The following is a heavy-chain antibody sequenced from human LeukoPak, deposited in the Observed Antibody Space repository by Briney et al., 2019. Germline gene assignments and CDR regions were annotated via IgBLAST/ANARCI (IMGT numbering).Heavy chain of an antibody. CDR2: INHSGST. J-gene: IGHJ4*02. Sequence: SETLSLTCAVYGGSFSGYYWSWIRQPPGKGLEWIGEINHSGSTNYNPSLKSRVTISVDTSKNQFSLKLSSVTAADTAVYYCAGAGITFGGVPFDYWGQGTLVTVSS. CDR1: GGSFSGYY. V-gene: IGHV4-34*01. D-gene: IGHD3-16*01. CDR3: AGAGITFGGVPFDY.